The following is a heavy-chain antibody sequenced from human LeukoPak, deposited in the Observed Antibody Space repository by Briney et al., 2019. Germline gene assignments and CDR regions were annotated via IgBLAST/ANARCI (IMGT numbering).Heavy chain of an antibody. J-gene: IGHJ3*02. CDR3: ARDRSDILTGYNDAFDI. D-gene: IGHD3-9*01. Sequence: GGSLRLSSAASGFSFSSYWMSWVRQAPGKGPEWVATIKLDGSEKYYADSVKGRFTISRDNAKNSLYLQMNSLRAEDTAVYYCARDRSDILTGYNDAFDIRGQGTMVTVSS. V-gene: IGHV3-7*01. CDR2: IKLDGSEK. CDR1: GFSFSSYW.